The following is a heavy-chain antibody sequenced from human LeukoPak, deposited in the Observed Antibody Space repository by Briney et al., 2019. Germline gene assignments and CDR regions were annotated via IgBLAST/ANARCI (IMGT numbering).Heavy chain of an antibody. CDR1: GYTFTGYY. CDR3: ARGFMVRGVIMRSFDI. Sequence: GASVKVSCKASGYTFTGYYMHWVRQAPGQGLEWMGWINPNSGGTNYAQKFQGRVTMTRDTSISTAYMELSRLRSDDTAVYYCARGFMVRGVIMRSFDIWGQGTMVTVSS. D-gene: IGHD3-10*01. J-gene: IGHJ3*02. V-gene: IGHV1-2*02. CDR2: INPNSGGT.